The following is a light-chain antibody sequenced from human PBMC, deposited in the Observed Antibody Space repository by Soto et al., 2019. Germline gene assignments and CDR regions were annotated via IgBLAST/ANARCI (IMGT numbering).Light chain of an antibody. CDR1: QSLVYSDGNTY. V-gene: IGKV2-30*01. J-gene: IGKJ3*01. CDR2: KVS. CDR3: MQGTHWPLT. Sequence: DVVMPQSPLSLPVTLGQPASIACRSSQSLVYSDGNTYLNWFQQRPGQSPRRLIYKVSNRDSGVPDRFSGSGSGTDFTLKISRVEAEAVGVYYCMQGTHWPLTFGPGTKVDIK.